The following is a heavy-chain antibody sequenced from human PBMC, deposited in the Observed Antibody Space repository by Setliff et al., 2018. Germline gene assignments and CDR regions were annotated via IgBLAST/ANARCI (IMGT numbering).Heavy chain of an antibody. V-gene: IGHV4-39*07. CDR1: GGSISSSGYY. D-gene: IGHD3-22*01. CDR2: ISYSGRS. CDR3: AGHQNDLGGYFVAY. J-gene: IGHJ4*02. Sequence: SETLSLTCTVSGGSISSSGYYWGWIRQSPGEGLQWIGRISYSGRSYNNPSLKSRVTISIDTSKNQFSLNVNSVTAADTAVYYCAGHQNDLGGYFVAYWGQGTLVTVSS.